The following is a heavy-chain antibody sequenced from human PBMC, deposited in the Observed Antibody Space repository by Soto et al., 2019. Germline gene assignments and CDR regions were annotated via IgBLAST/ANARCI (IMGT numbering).Heavy chain of an antibody. Sequence: PGGSLSLSCAASGFTSISYAMSWVRQAQGKGLEWVSAISGSGGSTHYVDSVKGRFTISRDNSKNTVYLQMNSLRAEDTALYYCAKEKRGYSGYGIDYWGQGTLVTVSS. D-gene: IGHD5-12*01. CDR3: AKEKRGYSGYGIDY. V-gene: IGHV3-23*01. CDR1: GFTSISYA. CDR2: ISGSGGST. J-gene: IGHJ4*02.